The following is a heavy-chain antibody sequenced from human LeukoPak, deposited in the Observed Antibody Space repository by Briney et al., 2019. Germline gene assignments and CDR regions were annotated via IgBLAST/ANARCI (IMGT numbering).Heavy chain of an antibody. D-gene: IGHD6-13*01. Sequence: PGGSLRLSCAASGFTVSDNYMSWVRQAPGKGLEWVSDFYSGGSTRYPDSVTGRFTISRDNSKNTLCLQLNSLGAEDTAVYFWASSGWSSEYFHYWGQGTLVSVSS. CDR1: GFTVSDNY. CDR3: ASSGWSSEYFHY. V-gene: IGHV3-66*01. CDR2: FYSGGST. J-gene: IGHJ1*01.